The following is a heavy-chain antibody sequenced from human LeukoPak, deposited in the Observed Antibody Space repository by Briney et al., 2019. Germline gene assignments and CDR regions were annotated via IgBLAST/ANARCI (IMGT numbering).Heavy chain of an antibody. V-gene: IGHV4-59*01. CDR3: ARGVTQ. J-gene: IGHJ4*02. CDR1: GGSIDDYY. Sequence: PSETLSLTCTVSGGSIDDYYWSWIRQPPGKGLEWIGYIYYTGSTSYNPSLQSRLTISIDTSKTQFSLRLTSVTAADTAVYFCARGVTQWGQGTLVTVSS. D-gene: IGHD2-21*02. CDR2: IYYTGST.